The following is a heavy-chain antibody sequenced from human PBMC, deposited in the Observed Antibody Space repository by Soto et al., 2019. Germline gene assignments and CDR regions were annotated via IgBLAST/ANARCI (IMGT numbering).Heavy chain of an antibody. J-gene: IGHJ4*02. D-gene: IGHD3-3*01. CDR3: AMLGERQCLNQ. CDR1: EFTLSNYW. Sequence: EVQLVESGGGLVQPGGSLRLSCAASEFTLSNYWMSWVRQAPGRGLEWVANINQNGGKIYYVDSVKGRFTVSRDNAKNSLYLQMHSLRVEDTAVYYCAMLGERQCLNQWGEATLVTVSS. CDR2: INQNGGKI. V-gene: IGHV3-7*02.